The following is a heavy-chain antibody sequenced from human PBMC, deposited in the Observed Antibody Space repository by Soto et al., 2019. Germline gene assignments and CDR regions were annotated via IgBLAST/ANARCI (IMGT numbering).Heavy chain of an antibody. J-gene: IGHJ6*02. V-gene: IGHV1-69*13. CDR2: IIPIFGTA. CDR3: AVGPRAHYYYYGMDV. CDR1: GGTFSSYA. Sequence: GASVKVSCKASGGTFSSYAISWVRQAPGQGLEWMGGIIPIFGTANYAQKFQGRVTITADESTSTAYMELSSLRSEDTAVYYCAVGPRAHYYYYGMDVWGQGTTVTVSS.